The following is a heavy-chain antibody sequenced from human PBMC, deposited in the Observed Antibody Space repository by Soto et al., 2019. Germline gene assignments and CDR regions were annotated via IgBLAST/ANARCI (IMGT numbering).Heavy chain of an antibody. CDR1: GYTFTSYY. CDR2: INPSGGST. J-gene: IGHJ4*02. D-gene: IGHD4-17*01. V-gene: IGHV1-46*03. CDR3: ARPRGLIHDYGTILDYFDY. Sequence: GASVKVSCKASGYTFTSYYMHWVRQAPGQGLEWMGIINPSGGSTSYAQKFQGRVTMTRDTSTSTVYMELSSLRSEDTAVYYCARPRGLIHDYGTILDYFDYWGQGTLVTVSS.